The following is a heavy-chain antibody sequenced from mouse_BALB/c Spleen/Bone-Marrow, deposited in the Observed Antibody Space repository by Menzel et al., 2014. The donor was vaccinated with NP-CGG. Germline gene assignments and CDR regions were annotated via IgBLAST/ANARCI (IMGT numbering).Heavy chain of an antibody. Sequence: VQLQQSGAELVRPGATVKLSCTASGFNIKDTYMHWVRQRPEQGLEWIGRIDPANGNTKYDPKFQGKATITADTSSNTAYLQLSSLTSEDTAVYYCARYYYGFYFDYWGQGTTLTVSS. CDR2: IDPANGNT. CDR3: ARYYYGFYFDY. J-gene: IGHJ2*01. V-gene: IGHV14-3*02. CDR1: GFNIKDTY. D-gene: IGHD1-1*01.